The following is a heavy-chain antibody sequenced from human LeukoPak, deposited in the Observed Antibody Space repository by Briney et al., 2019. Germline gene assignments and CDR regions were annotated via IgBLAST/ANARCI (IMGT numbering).Heavy chain of an antibody. J-gene: IGHJ4*02. D-gene: IGHD3-10*01. V-gene: IGHV3-30*03. CDR2: ISYDGSHQ. CDR3: ARPPPASMIRGVIIPHFDT. CDR1: GFILSTYD. Sequence: GGSLRLSCAASGFILSTYDMHWVRQAPGKGLEWVAVISYDGSHQYCADSVQGRFTISRDTPKNTLYLQMNSLRPEDTAIYYCARPPPASMIRGVIIPHFDTWGQGTLVTVSS.